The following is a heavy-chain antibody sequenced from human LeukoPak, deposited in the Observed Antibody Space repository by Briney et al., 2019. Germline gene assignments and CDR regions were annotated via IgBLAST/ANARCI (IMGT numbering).Heavy chain of an antibody. CDR1: GGSISSYY. V-gene: IGHV4-59*01. CDR2: IYYSGST. D-gene: IGHD3-10*01. Sequence: SETLSLTCTVSGGSISSYYWSWIRQPPGKGLEWIGYIYYSGSTNYNPSLKSRVTISVDTSKNQFSLKLSSVTAADTAVYYCARGPAVLLWFGELLPRGPYFDYWGQGTLVTVSS. J-gene: IGHJ4*02. CDR3: ARGPAVLLWFGELLPRGPYFDY.